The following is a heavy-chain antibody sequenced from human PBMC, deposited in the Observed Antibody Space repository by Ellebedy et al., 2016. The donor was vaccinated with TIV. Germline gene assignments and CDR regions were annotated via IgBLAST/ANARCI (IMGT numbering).Heavy chain of an antibody. D-gene: IGHD3-10*01. CDR3: ARLRGYYYGSGSSI. Sequence: MPSETLSLTCAVYGGSFSGYYWSWIRQPPGKGLEWIGEINHSGSTNYNPSLKSRVTISVDTSKNQFSLKLSSVTAADTAVYYCARLRGYYYGSGSSIWGQGTLVTVSS. V-gene: IGHV4-34*01. CDR2: INHSGST. CDR1: GGSFSGYY. J-gene: IGHJ4*02.